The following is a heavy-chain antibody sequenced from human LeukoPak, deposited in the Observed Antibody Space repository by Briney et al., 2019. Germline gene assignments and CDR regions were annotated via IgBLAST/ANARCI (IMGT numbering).Heavy chain of an antibody. D-gene: IGHD6-19*01. CDR3: TRGHHRGKQWLVPFY. CDR2: MNPNRGNT. J-gene: IGHJ4*02. Sequence: ASVKVSCKASGYTFTSYDINWVRQATGQGLEWMGWMNPNRGNTGYAQKFQGRVTMTRNTSISTDYMELSSLRSEDTAVYYCTRGHHRGKQWLVPFYWGQGTLVTVSS. CDR1: GYTFTSYD. V-gene: IGHV1-8*01.